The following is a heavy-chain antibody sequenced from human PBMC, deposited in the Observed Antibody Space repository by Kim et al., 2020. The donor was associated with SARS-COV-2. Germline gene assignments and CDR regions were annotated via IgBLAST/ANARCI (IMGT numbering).Heavy chain of an antibody. D-gene: IGHD6-6*01. CDR3: ATAKSPYSSSYMDV. V-gene: IGHV1-24*01. Sequence: DQKFQGRVTMTEDTSTDTAYMELSSLRSEDTAVYYCATAKSPYSSSYMDVWGKGTTVTVSS. J-gene: IGHJ6*03.